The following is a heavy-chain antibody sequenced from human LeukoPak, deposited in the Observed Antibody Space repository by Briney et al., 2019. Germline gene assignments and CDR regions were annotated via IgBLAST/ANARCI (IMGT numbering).Heavy chain of an antibody. D-gene: IGHD4-17*01. CDR3: AKTAGGIGDYDPFDY. J-gene: IGHJ4*02. V-gene: IGHV3-23*01. CDR1: GFTFSSYA. CDR2: ISAGGGST. Sequence: GGSLRLSCAASGFTFSSYAMSWVRQAPGKGLELVSVISAGGGSTYYADSVKGRFTISRDNSKNTLSLQMNSLRAEDTAVYYCAKTAGGIGDYDPFDYWGQGTLVTVSS.